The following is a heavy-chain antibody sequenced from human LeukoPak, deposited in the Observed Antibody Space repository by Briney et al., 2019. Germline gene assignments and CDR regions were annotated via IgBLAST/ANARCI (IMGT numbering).Heavy chain of an antibody. D-gene: IGHD6-19*01. J-gene: IGHJ4*02. Sequence: GGSLRLSCAASGFTVSSNYVSWVRQAPGKGLEWVSVIYSGGSTYYADSVKGRFTISRDNSKNTLYLQMNSLRAEDTAVYYCASGDSGWTTKYYFDYWGQGTLVTVSS. CDR2: IYSGGST. V-gene: IGHV3-66*01. CDR1: GFTVSSNY. CDR3: ASGDSGWTTKYYFDY.